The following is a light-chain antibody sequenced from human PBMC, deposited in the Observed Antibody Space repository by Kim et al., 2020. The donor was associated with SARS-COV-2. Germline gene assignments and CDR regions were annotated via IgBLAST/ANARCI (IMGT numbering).Light chain of an antibody. V-gene: IGKV1-39*01. Sequence: DIQMTQSPSSLSASVGDRVTITCRASQNINSYLNWYQQKPGKAPILLIYAESILQSGVTSRFSGSGSGPDFSLTISSLQPEDFATYYCQQSFRAPYTFGQGTKLEI. CDR1: QNINSY. CDR3: QQSFRAPYT. CDR2: AES. J-gene: IGKJ2*01.